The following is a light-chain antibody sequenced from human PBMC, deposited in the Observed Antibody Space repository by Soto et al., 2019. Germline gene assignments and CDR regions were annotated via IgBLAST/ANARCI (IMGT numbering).Light chain of an antibody. J-gene: IGKJ2*01. CDR2: GVS. CDR1: ESLFCF. CDR3: QSYNEWPFV. V-gene: IGKV3-15*01. Sequence: EIVMTQSPVTLSASPGESVSLSCRASESLFCFLAWYQQKPGQAPRLLIYGVSTKATGVPARFSGSGSAADFTINISSLQSDDSAVYYCQSYNEWPFVFGQGNTLEI.